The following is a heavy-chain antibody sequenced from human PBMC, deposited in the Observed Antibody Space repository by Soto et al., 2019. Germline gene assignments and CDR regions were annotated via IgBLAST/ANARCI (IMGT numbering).Heavy chain of an antibody. CDR3: AKFVRGDCYSATFDY. V-gene: IGHV3-23*01. J-gene: IGHJ4*02. Sequence: EVPLLESGGGLVQPGGSLRLSCAASGFTFSSYAMSWVRQAPGKGLEWVSAISGSGGSTYYADSVKGRFTISRDNSKNTPYLQMNSLRAEDTAVYYCAKFVRGDCYSATFDYWGQGTLVTVSS. CDR2: ISGSGGST. D-gene: IGHD2-21*02. CDR1: GFTFSSYA.